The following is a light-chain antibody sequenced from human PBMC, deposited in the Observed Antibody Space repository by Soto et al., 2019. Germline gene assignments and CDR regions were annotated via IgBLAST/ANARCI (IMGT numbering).Light chain of an antibody. CDR1: SSDVGGYNY. V-gene: IGLV2-8*01. J-gene: IGLJ2*01. CDR3: SAYAGSNNLYVV. CDR2: EVT. Sequence: QSVLTQPPSASGSPGQSVTISCTGTSSDVGGYNYVSWYQQHPGKAPKLMIYEVTKRPSGVPDRFSGSKSGNTASLTVSGLQAEDEADYYFSAYAGSNNLYVVFGGGTKLTVL.